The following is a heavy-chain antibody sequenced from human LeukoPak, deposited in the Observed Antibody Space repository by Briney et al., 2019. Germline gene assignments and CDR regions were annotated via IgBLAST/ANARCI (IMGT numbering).Heavy chain of an antibody. D-gene: IGHD1-26*01. J-gene: IGHJ4*02. CDR2: SRNKANSYTT. CDR3: ARASRSGSYFFY. V-gene: IGHV3-72*01. CDR1: GFTFSDHY. Sequence: QPGGSLRLSCAASGFTFSDHYMDWVRQTPGKGLEWVGRSRNKANSYTTEYAASVKGRFTISRDDSKNSLFLQMNSLKTGDTAVYYCARASRSGSYFFYWGQGTLVTVFS.